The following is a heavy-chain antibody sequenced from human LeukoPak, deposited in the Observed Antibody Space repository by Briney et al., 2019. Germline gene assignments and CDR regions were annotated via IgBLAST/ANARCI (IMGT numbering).Heavy chain of an antibody. CDR1: GFTFSSYA. D-gene: IGHD2-15*01. V-gene: IGHV3-7*01. J-gene: IGHJ4*02. CDR2: IKQDGSEK. Sequence: GGSLRLSCVASGFTFSSYAMSWVRQAPGKGLEWVANIKQDGSEKYYVDSVKGRFTISRDNAKNSLYLQMNSLRAEDTAVYYCATTAGGPHDYWGQGTLVTVSS. CDR3: ATTAGGPHDY.